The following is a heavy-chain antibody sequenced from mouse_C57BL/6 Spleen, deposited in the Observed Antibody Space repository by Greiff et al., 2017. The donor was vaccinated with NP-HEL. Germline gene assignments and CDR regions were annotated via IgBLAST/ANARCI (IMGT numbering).Heavy chain of an antibody. V-gene: IGHV1-64*01. CDR2: IHPNSGST. J-gene: IGHJ2*01. Sequence: QVQLQQPGAELVKPGASVKLSCKASGYTFTSYWMHWVKQRPGQGLEWIGMIHPNSGSTNYNEKFKSKATLTVDKSSSTAYMQLSSLTSEDSAVYYCARPIYDGYYVDYFDYWGQGTTLTVSS. CDR1: GYTFTSYW. CDR3: ARPIYDGYYVDYFDY. D-gene: IGHD2-3*01.